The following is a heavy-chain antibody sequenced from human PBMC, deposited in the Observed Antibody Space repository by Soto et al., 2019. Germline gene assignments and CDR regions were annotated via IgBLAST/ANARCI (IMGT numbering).Heavy chain of an antibody. CDR1: GYTFTSYG. J-gene: IGHJ4*02. Sequence: QVQLVQSGAEVKKPGASVKVSCKASGYTFTSYGISWVRQAPGQGLEWMGWISAYNGNTNYAQKLQGRVTMTTDTAKSTAYLELRSLRSDDTAVYYGARSLLVGYGLEGESDWGQGTLVTVSS. CDR3: ARSLLVGYGLEGESD. V-gene: IGHV1-18*01. D-gene: IGHD5-18*01. CDR2: ISAYNGNT.